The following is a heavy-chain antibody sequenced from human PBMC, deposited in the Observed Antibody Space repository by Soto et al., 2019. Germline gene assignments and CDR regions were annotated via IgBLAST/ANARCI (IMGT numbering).Heavy chain of an antibody. D-gene: IGHD4-17*01. CDR2: IYHSGST. Sequence: ASETLSLTCAVSGGSISSSNWWSWVRQPPGKGLEWIGEIYHSGSTNYNPSLKSRVTISVDKSKNQFSLKLSSVTAADTAVYYCARAVNDYGDYYGMDVWGQGTTVTVSS. CDR1: GGSISSSNW. V-gene: IGHV4-4*02. J-gene: IGHJ6*02. CDR3: ARAVNDYGDYYGMDV.